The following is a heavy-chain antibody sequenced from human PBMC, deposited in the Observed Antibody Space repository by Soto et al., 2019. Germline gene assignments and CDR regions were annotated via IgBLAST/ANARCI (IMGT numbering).Heavy chain of an antibody. J-gene: IGHJ3*02. CDR1: GGSISSYY. CDR3: ASRVEGDASDI. CDR2: IYYSGST. V-gene: IGHV4-59*08. Sequence: SETLSLTCTVSGGSISSYYWSWIRQPPGKGLEWIGYIYYSGSTNYNPSLKSRVTISVDTSKNQFSLKLSSVTAADTAVYYCASRVEGDASDIWGQVTMVTVSS.